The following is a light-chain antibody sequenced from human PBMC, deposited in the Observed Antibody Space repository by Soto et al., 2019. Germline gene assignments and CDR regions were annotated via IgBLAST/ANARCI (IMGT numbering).Light chain of an antibody. V-gene: IGKV3-11*01. CDR2: LTS. CDR1: QAVNTR. Sequence: EIGLTQSPATLSLFPGDRVALSCRASQAVNTRLAWYQHKPGQAPRLLIYLTSNRAAGIPARFSGSGSGTDFTLTISDVETEDFAVYYCHQRQSWPRTFGQGTKVDIK. CDR3: HQRQSWPRT. J-gene: IGKJ1*01.